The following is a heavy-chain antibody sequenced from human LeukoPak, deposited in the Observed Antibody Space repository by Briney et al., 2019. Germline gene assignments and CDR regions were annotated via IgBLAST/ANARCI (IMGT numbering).Heavy chain of an antibody. V-gene: IGHV4-38-2*01. CDR2: IYHSGST. CDR1: GGSISSGYY. CDR3: ARNLRRDYYYYYMDV. J-gene: IGHJ6*03. D-gene: IGHD4-17*01. Sequence: SETLSLTCAVSGGSISSGYYWGWIRQPPGKGLEWIGSIYHSGSTYYNPSLKSRVTISVDTSKNQFSLKLSSVTAADTAVYYCARNLRRDYYYYYMDVWGKGTTVTVSS.